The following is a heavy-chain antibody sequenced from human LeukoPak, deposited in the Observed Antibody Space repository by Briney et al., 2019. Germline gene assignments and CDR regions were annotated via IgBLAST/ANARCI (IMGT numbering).Heavy chain of an antibody. CDR1: GGTFSSYA. V-gene: IGHV1-69*05. D-gene: IGHD3-9*01. Sequence: SVKVSCKASGGTFSSYATSWVRQAPGQGLEWMGGIIPNFGTANYAQKFQGRVTITTDESTSTAYMELSSLRSEDTAVYYCARSPDILTGYYYFDYWGQGTLVTVSS. J-gene: IGHJ4*02. CDR3: ARSPDILTGYYYFDY. CDR2: IIPNFGTA.